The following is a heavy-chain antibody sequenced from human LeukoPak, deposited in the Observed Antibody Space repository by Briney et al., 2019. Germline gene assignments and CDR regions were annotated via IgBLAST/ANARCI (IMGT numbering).Heavy chain of an antibody. CDR2: TYYRSKWYN. CDR3: ARAPSGLRSFDWLLYFDY. J-gene: IGHJ4*02. V-gene: IGHV6-1*01. CDR1: GDSVTTNSAS. D-gene: IGHD3-9*01. Sequence: SQTLSPTCAIPGDSVTTNSASWNWIRQSPSRGLEWLGRTYYRSKWYNDYALSVKSRITINPDTSKNQFSLQLNSVTPEDSAVYFCARAPSGLRSFDWLLYFDYWGQGTLVTVSS.